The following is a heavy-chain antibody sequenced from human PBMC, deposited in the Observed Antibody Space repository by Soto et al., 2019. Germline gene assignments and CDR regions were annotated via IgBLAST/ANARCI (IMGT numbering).Heavy chain of an antibody. D-gene: IGHD3-10*01. CDR2: ISSSSSYI. CDR1: GFTFSSYS. J-gene: IGHJ6*03. Sequence: PGGSLRLSCAASGFTFSSYSMNWVRQAPGKGLEWVSSISSSSSYIYYADSVKGRFTISRDNAKNSLYLQMNSLRAEDTAVYYCARVRITMVRGGLSSYYYYMDVWGKGTTVTVSS. V-gene: IGHV3-21*01. CDR3: ARVRITMVRGGLSSYYYYMDV.